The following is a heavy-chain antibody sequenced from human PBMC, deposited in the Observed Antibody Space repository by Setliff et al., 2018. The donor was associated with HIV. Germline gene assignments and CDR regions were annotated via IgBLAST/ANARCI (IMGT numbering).Heavy chain of an antibody. V-gene: IGHV3-7*01. CDR1: GFTFSSYW. D-gene: IGHD1-1*01. CDR2: IHKVGSER. CDR3: AGSRGYFVQAD. Sequence: PGGSLRLSCAASGFTFSSYWMHWVRQAPGKGLEWVANIHKVGSERYYVDSVKGRFTISRDNINNFLYLQMNSLRAEDTAVYYCAGSRGYFVQADWGQGTLVTVSS. J-gene: IGHJ4*02.